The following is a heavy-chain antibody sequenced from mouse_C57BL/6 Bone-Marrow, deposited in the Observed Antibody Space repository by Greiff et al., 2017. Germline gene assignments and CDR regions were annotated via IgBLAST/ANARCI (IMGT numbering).Heavy chain of an antibody. J-gene: IGHJ3*01. CDR2: INPGSGGT. V-gene: IGHV1-54*01. Sequence: QVQLQQSGAELVRPGTSVKVSCKASGYAFTNYLIEWVKQRPGQGLEWIGVINPGSGGTNYNEKFKGKATLTADKSSSTAYMQLSSLTSEDSAVYYCARSATVVAPSAYWGRGTLVTVSA. CDR3: ARSATVVAPSAY. D-gene: IGHD1-1*01. CDR1: GYAFTNYL.